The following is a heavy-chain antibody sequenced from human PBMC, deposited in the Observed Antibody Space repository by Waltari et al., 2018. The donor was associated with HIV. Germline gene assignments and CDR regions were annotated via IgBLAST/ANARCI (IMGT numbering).Heavy chain of an antibody. D-gene: IGHD3-9*01. CDR2: IYYSGST. V-gene: IGHV4-39*01. CDR3: ARLTYYDILTHQKGWYFDL. J-gene: IGHJ2*01. CDR1: GGPISRSSYY. Sequence: QLQLQESGPGLVKPSETLSLTCTVSGGPISRSSYYWGWVRQPPGKGLEWIGSIYYSGSTYYNPSLKSRVTISVDTSKNQFSLKLSSVTAADTAVYYCARLTYYDILTHQKGWYFDLWGRGTLVTVSS.